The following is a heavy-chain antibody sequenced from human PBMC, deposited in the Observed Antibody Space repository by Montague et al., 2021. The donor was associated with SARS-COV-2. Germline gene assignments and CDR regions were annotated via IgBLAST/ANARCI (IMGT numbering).Heavy chain of an antibody. D-gene: IGHD3-16*01. V-gene: IGHV3-30*04. CDR2: ISYDGSNK. CDR3: ARDRDDYIWGSYENFDY. CDR1: GFTFSSYA. Sequence: SLRLSCAASGFTFSSYAMHWVRQAPGKGLEWVAVISYDGSNKYYADSVKGRFTISRDNSKNTLYLQMNSLRAEDTAVYYCARDRDDYIWGSYENFDYWGPGTLVTVSS. J-gene: IGHJ4*02.